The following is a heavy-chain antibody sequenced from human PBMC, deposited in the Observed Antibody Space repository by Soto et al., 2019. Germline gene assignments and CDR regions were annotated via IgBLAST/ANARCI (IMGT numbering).Heavy chain of an antibody. CDR2: ISGSGGST. CDR1: GFTFGSYA. J-gene: IGHJ5*02. Sequence: GGSLRLSCAASGFTFGSYAMSWVRQAPGKGLEWVSAISGSGGSTYYADSVKGRFTISRDNSKNTLYLQMNSLRAEDTAVYYCAKAGVVVVVAATTWSWFDPWGQGTLVTVSS. V-gene: IGHV3-23*01. D-gene: IGHD2-15*01. CDR3: AKAGVVVVVAATTWSWFDP.